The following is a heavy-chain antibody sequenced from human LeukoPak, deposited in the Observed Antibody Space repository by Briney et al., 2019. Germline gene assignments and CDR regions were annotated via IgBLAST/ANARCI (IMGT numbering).Heavy chain of an antibody. Sequence: GGSLRLSCAASGFTFSSSPMSWVRQAPGKGLGWVSSISADGPTYYADSVKGRFTISRDNSKNTLYLQMNSLRAEDTAVYYCATTYYDFWSGYHDAFDIWGQGTMVTVSS. V-gene: IGHV3-23*01. CDR2: ISADGPT. CDR1: GFTFSSSP. D-gene: IGHD3-3*01. CDR3: ATTYYDFWSGYHDAFDI. J-gene: IGHJ3*02.